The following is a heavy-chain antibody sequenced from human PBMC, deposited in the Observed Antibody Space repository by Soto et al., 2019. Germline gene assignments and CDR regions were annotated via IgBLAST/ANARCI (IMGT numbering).Heavy chain of an antibody. CDR2: IYYSGST. CDR1: GGSVSSGSYY. CDR3: ARAVYPNWFDP. J-gene: IGHJ5*02. V-gene: IGHV4-61*01. Sequence: QVQLQESGPGLVKPSETLSLTCTVSGGSVSSGSYYWSWIRQPPVKGLEWIGYIYYSGSTNYNPSLKSRVTISVDTSKNQFSLKLSSVTAADTAVYYCARAVYPNWFDPWGQGTLVTVSS. D-gene: IGHD2-8*01.